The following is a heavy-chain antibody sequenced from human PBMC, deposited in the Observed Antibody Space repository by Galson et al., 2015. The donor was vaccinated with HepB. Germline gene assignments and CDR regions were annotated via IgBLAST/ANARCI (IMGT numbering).Heavy chain of an antibody. CDR1: GFTFSGSA. D-gene: IGHD3-16*02. CDR2: IRSKANSYAT. Sequence: SLRLSCAASGFTFSGSAMHWVRQASGKGLEWVGRIRSKANSYATAYAASVKGRFTISRDDSKNTAYLQMNSLKTEDTAVYYCTSPIIGGVIPSDYYYYMDVWGKGTTVTVSS. V-gene: IGHV3-73*01. CDR3: TSPIIGGVIPSDYYYYMDV. J-gene: IGHJ6*03.